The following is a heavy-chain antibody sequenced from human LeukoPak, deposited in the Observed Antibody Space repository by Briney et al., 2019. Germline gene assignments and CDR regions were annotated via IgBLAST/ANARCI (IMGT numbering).Heavy chain of an antibody. CDR2: ISSRSSTI. V-gene: IGHV3-48*01. CDR3: ARDLDTYYGMDV. CDR1: GFTFSTYS. Sequence: GGSLILSCAASGFTFSTYSMNWVRQAPGKGLEWVSYISSRSSTIYYVDSVKGRFTISRDDGKNSLYLQLNSLRAEDTAVYYCARDLDTYYGMDVWGQGTTVTVSS. J-gene: IGHJ6*02. D-gene: IGHD5-18*01.